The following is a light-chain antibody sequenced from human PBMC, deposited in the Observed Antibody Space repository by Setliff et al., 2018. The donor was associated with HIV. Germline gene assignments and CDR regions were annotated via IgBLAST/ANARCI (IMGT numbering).Light chain of an antibody. CDR2: GNT. CDR1: SSNIGAGYD. CDR3: QSYDSSLSASGV. J-gene: IGLJ1*01. V-gene: IGLV1-40*01. Sequence: QSVLTQPPSVSRAPGQRVTISCTGSSSNIGAGYDVHWYQQLPGTAPKLLIYGNTNRPSGVPDRFSGSKSGTSASLAITGLQPEDEADYYCQSYDSSLSASGVFGTGTKVTVL.